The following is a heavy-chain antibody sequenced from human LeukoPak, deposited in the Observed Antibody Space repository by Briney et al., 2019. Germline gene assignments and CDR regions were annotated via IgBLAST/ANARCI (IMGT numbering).Heavy chain of an antibody. V-gene: IGHV1-18*01. CDR1: GYTFSNYG. Sequence: ASVKVSCKASGYTFSNYGVTWVRQAPGQGLEWMGWISVDTGYTNYAQNFQGRVTMTTDTSTNTAYMELRSLTSDDTAVYFCARDGGYFDWPRPRPGKYYFDYWGQGTLVTVTS. D-gene: IGHD3-9*01. CDR2: ISVDTGYT. J-gene: IGHJ4*02. CDR3: ARDGGYFDWPRPRPGKYYFDY.